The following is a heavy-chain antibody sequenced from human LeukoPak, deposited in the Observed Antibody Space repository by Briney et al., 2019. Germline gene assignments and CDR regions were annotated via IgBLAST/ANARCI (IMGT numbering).Heavy chain of an antibody. J-gene: IGHJ2*01. D-gene: IGHD4-23*01. CDR3: TRTLVTLDWYFDL. Sequence: PSETLSLTCSVSGSSISSYSWNWIRQPAGKGLEWIGRFNTSGTTNYNPSLKSRVTMSIDTSKNQVSLKMRSVTAADTAVYYCTRTLVTLDWYFDLWGRGTLVSVSS. CDR1: GSSISSYS. CDR2: FNTSGTT. V-gene: IGHV4-4*07.